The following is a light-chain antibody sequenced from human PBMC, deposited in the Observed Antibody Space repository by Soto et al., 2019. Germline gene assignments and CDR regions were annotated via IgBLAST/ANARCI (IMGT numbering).Light chain of an antibody. V-gene: IGLV1-40*01. CDR3: QSFDSRLGVWV. CDR1: SSNIGAYYD. Sequence: QSVLTQPPSVSWAPGQRVTISCTGSSSNIGAYYDVHWYQQLPGTAPKLLIYSNSYRPSGVPDRFSASKSGTSASLAITGLQADDEADYYCQSFDSRLGVWVVGTGTKVTV. J-gene: IGLJ1*01. CDR2: SNS.